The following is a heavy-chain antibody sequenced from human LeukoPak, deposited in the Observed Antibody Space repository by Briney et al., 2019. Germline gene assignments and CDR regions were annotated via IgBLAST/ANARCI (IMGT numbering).Heavy chain of an antibody. D-gene: IGHD3-10*01. CDR2: ISGNGGKT. CDR1: GFTLSTYT. CDR3: AKDIAFPSGY. V-gene: IGHV3-23*01. J-gene: IGHJ4*02. Sequence: GGSLRLSCAPSGFTLSTYTMTWVRQAPGKGLEWVAAISGNGGKTYYADSVKGRSTIPRDHSKSPPYPQMNNLLADDPAVHYFAKDIAFPSGYWGPGTLVTVSS.